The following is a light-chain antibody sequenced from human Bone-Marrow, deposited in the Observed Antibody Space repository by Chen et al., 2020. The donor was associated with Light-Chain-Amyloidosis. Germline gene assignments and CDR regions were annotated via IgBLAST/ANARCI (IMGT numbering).Light chain of an antibody. J-gene: IGLJ3*02. CDR1: SGSIATNY. CDR3: QSYQGSSQGV. V-gene: IGLV6-57*01. CDR2: EDD. Sequence: NFMLTQPHSVSESPGKTVIISCTRSSGSIATNYVQWYQQRPGSSPTTVIYEDDQRPSGVPDPFSGSLDRSSNAAYLTISGLKTEDEAGYYCQSYQGSSQGVFGGGTKLTVL.